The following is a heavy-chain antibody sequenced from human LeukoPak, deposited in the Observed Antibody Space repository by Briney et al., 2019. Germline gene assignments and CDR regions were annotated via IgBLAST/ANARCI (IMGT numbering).Heavy chain of an antibody. J-gene: IGHJ5*02. CDR1: GGSASSYY. CDR3: ARNSGPGTFDP. CDR2: IYYSGST. V-gene: IGHV4-59*02. Sequence: SETLSLTCTVSGGSASSYYWSWIRQPPGKGLEWIGYIYYSGSTNYNPSLKSRVTISVDTSKNQFSLKLSSVTAADTAVYYCARNSGPGTFDPWGQGTLVTVSS. D-gene: IGHD5-12*01.